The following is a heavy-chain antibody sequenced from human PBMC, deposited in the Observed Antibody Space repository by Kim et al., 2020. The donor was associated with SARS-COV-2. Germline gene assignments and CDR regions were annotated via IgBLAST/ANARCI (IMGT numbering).Heavy chain of an antibody. CDR3: AKDGYPIAAAGTAGYFDY. CDR1: GFTFSSYA. CDR2: IYSGGSST. Sequence: GGSLRLSCAASGFTFSSYAMSWVRQAPGKGLEWVSVIYSGGSSTYYADSVKGRFTISRDNSKNTLYLQMNSLRAEDTAVYYCAKDGYPIAAAGTAGYFDYWGQGTLVTVSS. D-gene: IGHD6-13*01. V-gene: IGHV3-23*03. J-gene: IGHJ4*02.